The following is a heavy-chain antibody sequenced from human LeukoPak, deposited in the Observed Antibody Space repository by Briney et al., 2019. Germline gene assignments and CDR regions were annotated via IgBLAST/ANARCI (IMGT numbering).Heavy chain of an antibody. J-gene: IGHJ5*02. Sequence: PSETLSLTCTVSGGSISGTNYFWGWIRQPPGKGLEWIGYIYYSGSTNYNPSLKSRVTISVDTSKNQFSLKLSSVTAADTAVYYCARFTIWRGVDPWGQGTLVTVSS. CDR3: ARFTIWRGVDP. CDR1: GGSISGTNYF. V-gene: IGHV4-61*05. D-gene: IGHD3-9*01. CDR2: IYYSGST.